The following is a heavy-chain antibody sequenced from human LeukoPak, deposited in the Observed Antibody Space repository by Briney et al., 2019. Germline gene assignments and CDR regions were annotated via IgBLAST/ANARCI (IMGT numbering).Heavy chain of an antibody. CDR1: GFTFSDHY. CDR2: ISSGGGTI. Sequence: GGSLRLSCAASGFTFSDHYMSWIRQAPGKGLEWVSSISSGGGTIYYADSVKGRFTISRDNAKNSLYLQINSLRAEDTAVYFCARVLREWLLFGWFDPWGQGTLVTVSS. J-gene: IGHJ5*02. D-gene: IGHD3-3*01. V-gene: IGHV3-11*01. CDR3: ARVLREWLLFGWFDP.